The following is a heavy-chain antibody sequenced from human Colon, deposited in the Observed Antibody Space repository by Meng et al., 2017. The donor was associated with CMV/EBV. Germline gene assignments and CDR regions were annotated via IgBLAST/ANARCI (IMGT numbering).Heavy chain of an antibody. Sequence: GGSLRLSCAASGFTFSSYDVYWVRQATGKGLEWVSGIGTTDDTYYADSVKGRFIISRDNAKNSLYLQMNSLRAEDTAVYYCARDREMANDYWGQGTTVTVSS. J-gene: IGHJ4*02. D-gene: IGHD5-24*01. CDR1: GFTFSSYD. CDR2: IGTTDDT. CDR3: ARDREMANDY. V-gene: IGHV3-13*01.